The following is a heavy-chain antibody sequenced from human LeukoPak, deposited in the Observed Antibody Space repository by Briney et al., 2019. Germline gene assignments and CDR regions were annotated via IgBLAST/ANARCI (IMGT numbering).Heavy chain of an antibody. CDR2: IWYDGSNK. J-gene: IGHJ4*02. CDR1: GFTFSSYA. V-gene: IGHV3-33*08. D-gene: IGHD5-24*01. CDR3: ARDEGIEMATITVDY. Sequence: PGRSLRLSCAASGFTFSSYAMHWVRQAPGKGLEWVAVIWYDGSNKYYADSVKGRFTISRDNSKNTLYLQMNSLRAEDTAVYYCARDEGIEMATITVDYWGQGTLVTVSS.